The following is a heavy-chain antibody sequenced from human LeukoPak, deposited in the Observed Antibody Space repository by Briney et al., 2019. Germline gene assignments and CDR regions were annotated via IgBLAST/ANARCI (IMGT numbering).Heavy chain of an antibody. J-gene: IGHJ4*02. V-gene: IGHV4-59*08. CDR2: IYYSGST. D-gene: IGHD3-22*01. Sequence: SETLSLTCTVSGVSISSYFWSWIRQPPGKGLEWIGYIYYSGSTNYNPSLKSRVTISVDTSKNQFSLKLSSVTAADTAVYYCARQNTDSSGFTTYDFSRQRTLVTVSS. CDR3: ARQNTDSSGFTTYDF. CDR1: GVSISSYF.